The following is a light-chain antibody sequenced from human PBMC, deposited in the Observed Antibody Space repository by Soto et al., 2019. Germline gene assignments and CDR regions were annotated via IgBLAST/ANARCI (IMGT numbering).Light chain of an antibody. V-gene: IGKV3-11*01. J-gene: IGKJ5*01. Sequence: EVVLTQSPVTLSLSPGERATLSCRSSQSFRGLLAWYQQKPGQAPRLLIYDAYNMATGIPPRFSGSGSGTDFTITISRLEHEDAAVYYCHQRSRWPITFGQGIVLETK. CDR3: HQRSRWPIT. CDR1: QSFRGL. CDR2: DAY.